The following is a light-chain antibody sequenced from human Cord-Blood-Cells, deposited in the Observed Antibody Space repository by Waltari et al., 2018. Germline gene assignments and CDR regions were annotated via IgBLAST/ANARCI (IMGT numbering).Light chain of an antibody. CDR3: QTWGTGIVV. J-gene: IGLJ2*01. V-gene: IGLV4-69*01. CDR2: LNSDGSH. CDR1: SGHSSYA. Sequence: QSPSASASLGASVKLTCTLSSGHSSYAIAWHQQQPEKGPRYLMKLNSDGSHSKGDGIPDRFSGSSSGAERYLTISSLQSEDEADYYCQTWGTGIVVFGGGTKLTVL.